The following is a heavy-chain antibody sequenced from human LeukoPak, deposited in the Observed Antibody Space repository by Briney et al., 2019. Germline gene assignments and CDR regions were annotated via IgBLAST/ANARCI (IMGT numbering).Heavy chain of an antibody. J-gene: IGHJ3*02. CDR1: GGAISSSNW. Sequence: KSSETLSLTCAVSGGAISSSNWWSWVRQPPGKGLAWIGEIYHSESTNYNPSLKSRVTISVDKSKNQFSLKLSSVTAADTAVYYCARAQWELAAFDIWGQGTMVTVSS. CDR3: ARAQWELAAFDI. D-gene: IGHD1-26*01. CDR2: IYHSEST. V-gene: IGHV4-4*02.